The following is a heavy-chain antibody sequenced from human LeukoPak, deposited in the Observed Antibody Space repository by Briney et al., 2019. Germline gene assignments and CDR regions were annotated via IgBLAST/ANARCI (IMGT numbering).Heavy chain of an antibody. CDR2: IYYSGST. CDR3: ARGYYYGSGSYYSWFDP. D-gene: IGHD3-10*01. V-gene: IGHV4-61*01. CDR1: GGSVSSGSYY. J-gene: IGHJ5*02. Sequence: PSETLSLTCTVSGGSVSSGSYYWSWIRQPPGKGLEWIGYIYYSGSTNYNPSLKSRVTISVDTSKNQFSLKLSSVTAADTAVYYCARGYYYGSGSYYSWFDPWGQGTLVTVSS.